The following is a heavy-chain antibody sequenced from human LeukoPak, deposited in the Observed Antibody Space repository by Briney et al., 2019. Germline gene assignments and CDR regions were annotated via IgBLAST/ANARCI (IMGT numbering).Heavy chain of an antibody. Sequence: PGGSLRLSCAASGFTFSSYGMHWVRQAPGKGLDWVAFIRYDGSNKYYADSVKGRLTISRDNSKNTLYLQMSSLRAEDTAVYYCAKDRIVAAADSYYYYMDVWGKGTTVTVSS. CDR3: AKDRIVAAADSYYYYMDV. D-gene: IGHD6-13*01. J-gene: IGHJ6*03. V-gene: IGHV3-30*02. CDR2: IRYDGSNK. CDR1: GFTFSSYG.